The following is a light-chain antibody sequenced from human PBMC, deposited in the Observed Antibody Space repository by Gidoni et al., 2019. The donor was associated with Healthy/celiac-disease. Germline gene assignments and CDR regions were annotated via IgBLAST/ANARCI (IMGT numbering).Light chain of an antibody. CDR2: LNSDGSH. Sequence: QLVLTQSPSASASLGASVKLTCTLRSGHSSYAIAWHQQQPEKGPRYLMKLNSDGSHSTGDGIPDRFSGSSSGAERYLTISSLQSEDEADYYCQTWGTGIRVFGGGTKLTVL. CDR3: QTWGTGIRV. J-gene: IGLJ3*02. CDR1: SGHSSYA. V-gene: IGLV4-69*01.